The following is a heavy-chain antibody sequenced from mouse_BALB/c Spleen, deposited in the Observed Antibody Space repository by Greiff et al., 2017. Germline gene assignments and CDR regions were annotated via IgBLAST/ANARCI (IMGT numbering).Heavy chain of an antibody. Sequence: VQLKESGPELVKPGASVKIPCKASGYTFTDYNMDWVKQSHGKSLEWIGDINPNNGGTIYNQKFKGKATLTVDKSSSTAYMELRSLTSEDTAVYYCAKAYGSSHYYAMDYWGQGTSVTVSS. CDR3: AKAYGSSHYYAMDY. J-gene: IGHJ4*01. CDR1: GYTFTDYN. V-gene: IGHV1-18*01. CDR2: INPNNGGT. D-gene: IGHD1-1*01.